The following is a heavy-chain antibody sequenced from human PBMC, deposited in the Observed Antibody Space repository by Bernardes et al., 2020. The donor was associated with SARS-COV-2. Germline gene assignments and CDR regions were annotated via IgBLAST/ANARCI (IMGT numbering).Heavy chain of an antibody. Sequence: GGSLRLSCAASGFTFSTSWMHWVRQAPGKGLEWVSFIYAGDTTYYADSVKGRFTISRDDSKNTLYLHMNNLRAEDTALYYCARDRVRFLEWSPSGAFDIWGKGTMVTVSS. V-gene: IGHV3-66*01. CDR2: IYAGDTT. J-gene: IGHJ3*02. CDR1: GFTFSTSW. D-gene: IGHD3-3*01. CDR3: ARDRVRFLEWSPSGAFDI.